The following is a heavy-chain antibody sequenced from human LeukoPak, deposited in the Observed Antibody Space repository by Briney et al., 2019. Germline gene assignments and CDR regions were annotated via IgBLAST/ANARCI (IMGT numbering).Heavy chain of an antibody. CDR2: IDVTSTYI. CDR1: GFIFSNHA. CDR3: ARELGYNYGYMDV. V-gene: IGHV3-21*01. D-gene: IGHD5-18*01. J-gene: IGHJ6*02. Sequence: GGSLRLSCAASGFIFSNHAMSWVRQAPGKGLEWVSSIDVTSTYIHYTDSVKGRFTISRDNAKSSLYLQMGSLRADDTAVYYCARELGYNYGYMDVWGQGTTVTVSS.